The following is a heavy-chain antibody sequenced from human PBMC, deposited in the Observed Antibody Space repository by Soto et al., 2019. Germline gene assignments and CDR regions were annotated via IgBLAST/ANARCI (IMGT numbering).Heavy chain of an antibody. V-gene: IGHV3-30*03. CDR2: ISRDGGTK. CDR3: TGEVASGY. CDR1: GFTVSSYG. D-gene: IGHD2-8*02. J-gene: IGHJ4*02. Sequence: QVQLVESGGGVVQPGRSLRLSCAASGFTVSSYGMHWVRQAPGKGLEWVAVISRDGGTKYYADSVKGRFTISRDNSRNPLFLEMNILRGDDIADYYCTGEVASGYWGQGTLVTVSS.